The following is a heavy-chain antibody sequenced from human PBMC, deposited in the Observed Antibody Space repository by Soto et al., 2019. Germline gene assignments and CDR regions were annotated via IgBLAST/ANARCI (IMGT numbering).Heavy chain of an antibody. CDR3: ARAGAVAGAFDY. D-gene: IGHD6-19*01. Sequence: GGSLRLSCAASGFTFSSYAMHWVRQAPGEGLEWVAVISYDGSNKYYADSVKGRFTISRDNSKNTLYLQMNSLRAEDTAVYYCARAGAVAGAFDYWGQGTLVTVSS. CDR1: GFTFSSYA. CDR2: ISYDGSNK. J-gene: IGHJ4*02. V-gene: IGHV3-30-3*01.